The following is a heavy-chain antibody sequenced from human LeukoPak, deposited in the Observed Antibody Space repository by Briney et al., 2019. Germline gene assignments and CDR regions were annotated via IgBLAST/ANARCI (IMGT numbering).Heavy chain of an antibody. J-gene: IGHJ4*02. D-gene: IGHD3-10*01. CDR1: GFTFSSSW. CDR3: ARDYYTSGSH. Sequence: GGSLRLSCAASGFTFSSSWMAWVRQTPGMGLEWVANINQAGSDKNYVDSVKGRFTISRDNSKNSLYLQMNSLRAEDTALYYCARDYYTSGSHWGQGTLVIVSS. CDR2: INQAGSDK. V-gene: IGHV3-7*01.